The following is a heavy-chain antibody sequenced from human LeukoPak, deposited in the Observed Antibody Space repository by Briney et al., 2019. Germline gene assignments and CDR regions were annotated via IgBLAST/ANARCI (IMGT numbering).Heavy chain of an antibody. CDR3: ARARSHSSSWWNWFDP. Sequence: ASVKVSCKASGYTFTSYAISWVRQAPGQGLEWMGGIIPIFGTANYAQKLQGRVTMTTDTSTSTAYMELRSLRSDDTAVYYCARARSHSSSWWNWFDPWGQGTLVTVSS. CDR1: GYTFTSYA. J-gene: IGHJ5*02. CDR2: IIPIFGTA. V-gene: IGHV1-18*01. D-gene: IGHD6-13*01.